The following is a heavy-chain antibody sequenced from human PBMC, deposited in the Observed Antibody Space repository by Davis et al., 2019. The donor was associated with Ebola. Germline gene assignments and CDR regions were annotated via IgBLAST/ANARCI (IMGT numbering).Heavy chain of an antibody. J-gene: IGHJ6*03. D-gene: IGHD3-3*01. CDR1: GFTFSAYG. CDR3: ARDGYDFWSGNHYYMDV. CDR2: ISYDGRNE. Sequence: GESLKISCAGSGFTFSAYGMHWVRQAPGKGLEWVAVISYDGRNEFYADSVTGRFTISRDNSNNTLFMQMNSLRAEDTAVYYCARDGYDFWSGNHYYMDVWGKGTTVTVSS. V-gene: IGHV3-30*03.